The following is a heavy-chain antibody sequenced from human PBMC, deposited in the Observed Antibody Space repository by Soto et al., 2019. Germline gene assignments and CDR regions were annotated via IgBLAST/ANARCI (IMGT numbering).Heavy chain of an antibody. Sequence: GASVKVSCKVSGYTLTELSMHWVRQAPGKGPEWMGGFDPEDGETIYAQKFQGRVTMTEDTSTDTAYMELSSLRSEDTAVYYCATGRPGSGSYYADYWGQGTLVTVSS. CDR2: FDPEDGET. V-gene: IGHV1-24*01. J-gene: IGHJ4*02. CDR3: ATGRPGSGSYYADY. D-gene: IGHD1-26*01. CDR1: GYTLTELS.